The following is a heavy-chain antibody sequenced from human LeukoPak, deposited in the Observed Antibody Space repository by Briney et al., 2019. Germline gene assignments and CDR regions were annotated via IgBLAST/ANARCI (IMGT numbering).Heavy chain of an antibody. J-gene: IGHJ4*02. Sequence: GGSLTLSCAGSGFSFSSFSTGWVRQAPGKGREWVSSMSSGSRYIYYADSVRGRITICRDNAKISLYLIMNSLRAEDTAVYYCVRVRPTGGYRLFVVQWGQGTLVTVSS. D-gene: IGHD6-13*01. V-gene: IGHV3-21*01. CDR3: VRVRPTGGYRLFVVQ. CDR1: GFSFSSFS. CDR2: MSSGSRYI.